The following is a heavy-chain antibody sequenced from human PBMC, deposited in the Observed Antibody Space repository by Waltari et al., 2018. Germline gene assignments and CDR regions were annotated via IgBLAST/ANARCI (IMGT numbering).Heavy chain of an antibody. CDR3: ARGRDGYSEDAFDI. Sequence: EVQLVESGGGLVQPGGSLRLSCAASGFTFSSNSMNWVRQAPGKGLEWVSYISRGTSTIYYADSVKGRFTISRDNAKNSLYLQMNSLRAEDTAVYYCARGRDGYSEDAFDIWGQGRTVTVSS. V-gene: IGHV3-48*01. CDR2: ISRGTSTI. CDR1: GFTFSSNS. D-gene: IGHD5-18*01. J-gene: IGHJ3*02.